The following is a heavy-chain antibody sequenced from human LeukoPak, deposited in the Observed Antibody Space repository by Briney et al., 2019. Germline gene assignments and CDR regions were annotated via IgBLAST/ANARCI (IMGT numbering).Heavy chain of an antibody. J-gene: IGHJ3*01. CDR3: AREGSGRTAYNDGLDV. Sequence: PGGSLRLSCAASGFTVSSSYMTWFRQAPGKGLEWVSVIRSGGSTVYADSVKGRFTISRDNSKNTLYLQLNSLRAEDTAVYYCAREGSGRTAYNDGLDVWGQGTMVTVSS. V-gene: IGHV3-53*01. CDR1: GFTVSSSY. CDR2: IRSGGST. D-gene: IGHD3-10*01.